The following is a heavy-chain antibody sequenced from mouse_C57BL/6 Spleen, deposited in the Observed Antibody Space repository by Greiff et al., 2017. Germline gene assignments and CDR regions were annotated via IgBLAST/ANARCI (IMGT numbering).Heavy chain of an antibody. CDR1: GYTFTSYG. CDR3: ARRDDYYYFDY. Sequence: VKVVESGAELARPGASVKLSCKASGYTFTSYGISWVKQRTGQGLEWIGEIYPRSGNTYYNEKFKGKATLTADKSSSTAYRELRSLTSEDSAVYFCARRDDYYYFDYWGQGTTLTVSS. J-gene: IGHJ2*01. V-gene: IGHV1-81*01. D-gene: IGHD2-4*01. CDR2: IYPRSGNT.